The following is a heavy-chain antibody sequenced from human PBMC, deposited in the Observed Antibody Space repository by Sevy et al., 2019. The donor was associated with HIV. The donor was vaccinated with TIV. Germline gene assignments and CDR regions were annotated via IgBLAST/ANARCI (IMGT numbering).Heavy chain of an antibody. V-gene: IGHV3-48*01. CDR2: ISSSSSTI. J-gene: IGHJ6*02. D-gene: IGHD2-2*01. CDR3: MVPAAYYYYYGMDV. CDR1: GFTFSSYS. Sequence: GGSLRLSCAASGFTFSSYSMNWVRQAPGKGLEWVSYISSSSSTIYYADSVKGRFTISSDNAKNSLYLQMNSLRAEDTAVYYCMVPAAYYYYYGMDVWGQGTTVTVSS.